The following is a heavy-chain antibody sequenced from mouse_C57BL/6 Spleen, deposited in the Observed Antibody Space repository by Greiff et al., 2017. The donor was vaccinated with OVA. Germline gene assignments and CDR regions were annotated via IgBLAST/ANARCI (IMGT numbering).Heavy chain of an antibody. CDR2: IFPGSGST. CDR3: ARRITTGRDWYFDV. V-gene: IGHV1-75*01. CDR1: GYTFTDYY. D-gene: IGHD2-4*01. Sequence: VQLQQSGPELVKPGASVKISCKASGYTFTDYYINWVKQRPGQGLEWIGWIFPGSGSTYYNEKFKGKATLTVDKSSSTAYMLLSSLTSEDSAVYFCARRITTGRDWYFDVWGTGTTVTVSS. J-gene: IGHJ1*03.